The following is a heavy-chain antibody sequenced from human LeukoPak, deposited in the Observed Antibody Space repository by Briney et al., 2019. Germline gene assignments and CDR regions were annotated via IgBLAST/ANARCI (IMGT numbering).Heavy chain of an antibody. Sequence: SETLSLTCTVSGYSVNYDYWSWIRQPPGKGLQWIGYIYNSGTIYNPSLKDRVTISLDTSKNQFSLKVGSVTAADTAVYCCARVDPNGYSDYWGQGTLVTVSS. D-gene: IGHD2-8*01. CDR2: IYNSGT. V-gene: IGHV4-59*02. J-gene: IGHJ4*02. CDR3: ARVDPNGYSDY. CDR1: GYSVNYDY.